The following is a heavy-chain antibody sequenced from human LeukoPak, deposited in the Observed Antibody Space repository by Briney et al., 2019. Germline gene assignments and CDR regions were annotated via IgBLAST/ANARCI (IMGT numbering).Heavy chain of an antibody. CDR3: ARGYSTWSLDY. Sequence: SETLSLTCAVYGGSFSGYYWSWICQPPGKGLEWIGEINHSGSTNYNPSLKSRVTISVDTSKNQFSLKLSSVTAADTAVYYCARGYSTWSLDYWGQGTLVTVSS. D-gene: IGHD6-13*01. CDR1: GGSFSGYY. J-gene: IGHJ4*02. CDR2: INHSGST. V-gene: IGHV4-34*01.